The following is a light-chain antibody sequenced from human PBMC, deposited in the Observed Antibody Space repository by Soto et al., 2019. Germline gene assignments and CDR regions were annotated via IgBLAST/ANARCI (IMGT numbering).Light chain of an antibody. CDR1: SSDVGGYNY. CDR3: SSYTGSSTPYV. J-gene: IGLJ1*01. V-gene: IGLV2-14*03. Sequence: QSALTQPASVSGSPGQSITISCTGTSSDVGGYNYVSSYQHHPGKAPKLIIYDVSNRTSGVSNRFSGYNSGNTASLTISGLQAEDEADFYCSSYTGSSTPYVFGTGTKLTVL. CDR2: DVS.